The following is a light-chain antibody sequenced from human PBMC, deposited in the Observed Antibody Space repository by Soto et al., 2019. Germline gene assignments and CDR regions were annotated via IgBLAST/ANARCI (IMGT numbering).Light chain of an antibody. Sequence: QSALTQPASVSGSPGQSITISCTGTSSDVGGYNYVSWYQQHPGKAPKLMIYDVSNRPSGVSNRFSGSKSGNTASLTISGLQAEDEADYYGSSYTSSSNVVFGGGTQLTVL. J-gene: IGLJ2*01. CDR1: SSDVGGYNY. CDR2: DVS. V-gene: IGLV2-14*01. CDR3: SSYTSSSNVV.